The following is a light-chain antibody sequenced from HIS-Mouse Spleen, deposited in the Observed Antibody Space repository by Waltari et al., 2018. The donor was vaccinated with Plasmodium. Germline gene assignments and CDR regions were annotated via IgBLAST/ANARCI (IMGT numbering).Light chain of an antibody. V-gene: IGLV2-23*03. Sequence: QSALTQPASVSGSPGQSITLSCTGTSSDVGSYYLVSWYQQPPGKAPKLMIYEGSKRPSGVSNRFSGSKSGNTASLTISGLQAEDEADYYCCSYAGSSTFVFGGGTKLTVL. J-gene: IGLJ3*02. CDR3: CSYAGSSTFV. CDR1: SSDVGSYYL. CDR2: EGS.